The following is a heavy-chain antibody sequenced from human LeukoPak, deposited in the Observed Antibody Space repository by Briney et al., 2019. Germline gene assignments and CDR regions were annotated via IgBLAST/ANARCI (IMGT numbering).Heavy chain of an antibody. CDR1: GGSFSGYY. D-gene: IGHD3-3*01. CDR2: IYTSGST. Sequence: SETLCLTCAVYGGSFSGYYWSWIRQPAGKGLEWIGRIYTSGSTNYNPSLKSRVTISVDTSKNQFSLKLSSVTAADTAVYYCARDRRDYDFWSGYPLFTDVWGKGTTVTVSS. J-gene: IGHJ6*04. V-gene: IGHV4-4*07. CDR3: ARDRRDYDFWSGYPLFTDV.